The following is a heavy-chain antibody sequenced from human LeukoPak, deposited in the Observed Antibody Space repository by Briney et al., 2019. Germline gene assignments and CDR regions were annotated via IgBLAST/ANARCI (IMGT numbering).Heavy chain of an antibody. J-gene: IGHJ4*02. CDR2: MNQSGNT. D-gene: IGHD2-2*01. V-gene: IGHV4-34*01. CDR1: GGSFSGYW. CDR3: ARYNPVPAAMVDY. Sequence: SETLSLTCVVYGGSFSGYWWTWIRQPPGKGLEWIGEMNQSGNTNYNPSLKSRVTISVDTSKNQFSLRLRSVTAADTAIYYCARYNPVPAAMVDYWGQGILVTVSS.